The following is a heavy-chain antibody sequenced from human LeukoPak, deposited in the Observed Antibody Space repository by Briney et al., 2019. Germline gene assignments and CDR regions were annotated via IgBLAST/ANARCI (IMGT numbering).Heavy chain of an antibody. CDR2: VSGSGGST. J-gene: IGHJ4*02. CDR3: AKGSDSSSWYGISY. CDR1: GFTFSSYA. D-gene: IGHD6-13*01. Sequence: TGGSLRLSCAASGFTFSSYAMSWVRQAPGKGLEWVSAVSGSGGSTYYADSVKGRFTISRDNSKNTLYLQMNSLRAEDTAVYYCAKGSDSSSWYGISYWGQGTLVTVSS. V-gene: IGHV3-23*01.